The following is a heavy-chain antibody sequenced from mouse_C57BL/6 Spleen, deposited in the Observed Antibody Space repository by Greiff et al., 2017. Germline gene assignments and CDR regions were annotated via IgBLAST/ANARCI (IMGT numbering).Heavy chain of an antibody. J-gene: IGHJ4*01. CDR1: GYTFTSYW. D-gene: IGHD2-3*01. V-gene: IGHV1-64*01. Sequence: VQLQQSGAELVKPGASVKLSCKASGYTFTSYWMHWVKQRPGQGLEWIGMIHPNSGSTNYNEKFKSKATLTVDKSYSTAYMHLNSLTSEDSAVDYYESERWFPNAMDYWGQGTSVTVSS. CDR3: ESERWFPNAMDY. CDR2: IHPNSGST.